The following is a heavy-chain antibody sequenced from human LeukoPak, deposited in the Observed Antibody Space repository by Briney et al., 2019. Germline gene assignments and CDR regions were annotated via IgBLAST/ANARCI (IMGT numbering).Heavy chain of an antibody. D-gene: IGHD1-20*01. V-gene: IGHV3-74*01. CDR3: LRDLNWSLDQ. Sequence: SRGSLRLSCAASGFTFSNYMMHWVRQAPGKGLVWVSRIKSDGITITYADSVKGRFTISRDNAKNTLYLQMNSLRAEDTAVYYCLRDLNWSLDQWGQGTLVTVSS. CDR2: IKSDGITI. J-gene: IGHJ4*02. CDR1: GFTFSNYM.